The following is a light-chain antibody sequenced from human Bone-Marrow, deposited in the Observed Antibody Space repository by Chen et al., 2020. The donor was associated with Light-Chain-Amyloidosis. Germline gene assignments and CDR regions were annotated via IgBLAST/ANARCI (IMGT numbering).Light chain of an antibody. Sequence: SYELTQPPSVSVSPGQTARITCSGDDLPTKYAYWYQQKPGQAPVLVIRIDNERPSGISERFSGSSSGTTATLTISGVQAEDEADYRCQSADSSGTYEVIFGGGTKLTVL. CDR3: QSADSSGTYEVI. V-gene: IGLV3-25*03. J-gene: IGLJ2*01. CDR2: IDN. CDR1: DLPTKY.